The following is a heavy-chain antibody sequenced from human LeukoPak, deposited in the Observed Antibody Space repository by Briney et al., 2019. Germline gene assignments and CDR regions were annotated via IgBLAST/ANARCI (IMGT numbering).Heavy chain of an antibody. Sequence: GGSLRLSCAASGFTFSDYYMSWIRQAPGKGLEWVSYISSSGSTIYYADSVKGRFTISRDNAKNSLYLQMNSLRAEEKAVYYFARDNWNYVGYNDSGMYVCGERTTVTVSS. V-gene: IGHV3-11*01. CDR1: GFTFSDYY. D-gene: IGHD1-7*01. CDR3: ARDNWNYVGYNDSGMYV. CDR2: ISSSGSTI. J-gene: IGHJ6*01.